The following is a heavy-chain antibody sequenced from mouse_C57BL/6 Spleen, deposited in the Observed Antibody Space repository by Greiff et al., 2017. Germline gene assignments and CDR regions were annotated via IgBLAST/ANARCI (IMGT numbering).Heavy chain of an antibody. CDR2: ISYSGST. V-gene: IGHV3-1*01. CDR1: GYSITSGYA. CDR3: ARGLLRWFDY. J-gene: IGHJ2*01. Sequence: DVQLQESGPGMVKPSQSLSLTCTVTGYSITSGYAWHWIRHFPGNKLEWMGYISYSGSTNYNPSLKSRISITHDTSKNHFFLKLNSVTTEDTATYYCARGLLRWFDYWGQGTTLTVSS. D-gene: IGHD1-1*01.